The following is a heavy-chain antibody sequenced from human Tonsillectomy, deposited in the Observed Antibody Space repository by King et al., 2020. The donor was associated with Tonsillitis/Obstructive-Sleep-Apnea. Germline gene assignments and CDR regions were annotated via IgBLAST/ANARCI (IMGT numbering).Heavy chain of an antibody. CDR1: GFNFSNYG. V-gene: IGHV3-33*01. J-gene: IGHJ5*02. D-gene: IGHD3-16*01. CDR3: ARDREVAGVHPLVYLFDP. Sequence: VQLVESGGGVVQPGRSLRLSCAASGFNFSNYGMHWVRQAPSKGLEWVAVIWSDGNNEYYADSVKGRFTVSRDNSKNTLYLQMTTLRAEDTAVYYCARDREVAGVHPLVYLFDPWGQGTLVTVSS. CDR2: IWSDGNNE.